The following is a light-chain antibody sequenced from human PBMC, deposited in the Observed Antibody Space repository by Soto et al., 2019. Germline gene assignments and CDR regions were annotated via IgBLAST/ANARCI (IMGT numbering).Light chain of an antibody. Sequence: EIVLTQSPGTLSLSPGERATLSCRASQSVSSSYLAGYQQKPGQAPRLLISGASSRATVIPDRFSGSGSGTDFTLTISRLEPEDFAVYYCQHYGSSPWTFGQGTKVEIK. J-gene: IGKJ1*01. CDR1: QSVSSSY. CDR2: GAS. CDR3: QHYGSSPWT. V-gene: IGKV3-20*01.